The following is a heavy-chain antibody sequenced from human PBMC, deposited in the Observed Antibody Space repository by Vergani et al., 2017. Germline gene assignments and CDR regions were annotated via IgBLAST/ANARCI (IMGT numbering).Heavy chain of an antibody. CDR2: ISGSGGST. CDR1: GFTFSSYA. D-gene: IGHD6-13*01. V-gene: IGHV3-23*04. J-gene: IGHJ3*02. Sequence: EVQLVESGGGLVQPGGSLRLSCAASGFTFSSYAMSWVRQAPGKGLEWVSAISGSGGSTYYADSVKGRFTISRDNSKNTLYLQMNSLRAEDTAVYYCAKDLGYSSSWYDAFDIWGQGTMVTVSS. CDR3: AKDLGYSSSWYDAFDI.